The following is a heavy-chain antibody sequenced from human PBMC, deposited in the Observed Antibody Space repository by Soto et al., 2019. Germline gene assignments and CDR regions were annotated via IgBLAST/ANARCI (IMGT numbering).Heavy chain of an antibody. Sequence: GGSLRLSCAASGFPFDDYAMHWVRQAPGKGLEWVSTISWNSNRKGYADSVRGRCTISRDNAKNSLYLQMNSLRAEDTALYYCAKGYYYDSGYYFDYWGQGTLVTVSS. V-gene: IGHV3-9*01. J-gene: IGHJ4*02. CDR3: AKGYYYDSGYYFDY. D-gene: IGHD3-22*01. CDR2: ISWNSNRK. CDR1: GFPFDDYA.